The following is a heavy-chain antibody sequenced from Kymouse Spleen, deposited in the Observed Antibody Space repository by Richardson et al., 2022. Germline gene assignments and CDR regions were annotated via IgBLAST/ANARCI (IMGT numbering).Heavy chain of an antibody. CDR2: IYYSGST. V-gene: IGHV4-59*01. J-gene: IGHJ3*02. D-gene: IGHD1-20*01,IGHD1-7*01. CDR1: GGSISSYY. Sequence: QVQLQESGPGLVKPSETLSLTCTVSGGSISSYYWSWIRQPPGKGLEWIGYIYYSGSTNYNPSLKSRVTISVDTSKNQFSLKLSSVTAADTAVYYCARDVITGTSDAFDIWGQGTMVTVSS. CDR3: ARDVITGTSDAFDI.